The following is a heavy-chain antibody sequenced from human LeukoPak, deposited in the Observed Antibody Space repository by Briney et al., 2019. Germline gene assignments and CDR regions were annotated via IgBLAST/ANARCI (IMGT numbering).Heavy chain of an antibody. V-gene: IGHV3-53*01. CDR2: IYSGGST. J-gene: IGHJ4*02. CDR1: GFTVSSNY. D-gene: IGHD3-22*01. Sequence: GGSLRLSCAASGFTVSSNYMSWVRQAPGKGLEWVSVIYSGGSTYYADSVRGRFTISRGNSKNTLYLQMNSPGAEDTAVYYCARVSYYDSSGYYFLSYVDYWGQGTLVTVSS. CDR3: ARVSYYDSSGYYFLSYVDY.